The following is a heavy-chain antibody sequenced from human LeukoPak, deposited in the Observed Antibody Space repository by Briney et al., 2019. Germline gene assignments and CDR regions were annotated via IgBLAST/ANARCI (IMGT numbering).Heavy chain of an antibody. J-gene: IGHJ4*02. D-gene: IGHD5-18*01. V-gene: IGHV1-69*06. CDR1: GGTFSSYA. Sequence: SVKVPCKASGGTFSSYAISWVRQAPGQGLEWMGGIIPIFGTANYAQKFQGRVTITADKSTSTAYMELSSLRSEDTAVYYCASLTDTAMVTVDYWGQGTLVTVSS. CDR3: ASLTDTAMVTVDY. CDR2: IIPIFGTA.